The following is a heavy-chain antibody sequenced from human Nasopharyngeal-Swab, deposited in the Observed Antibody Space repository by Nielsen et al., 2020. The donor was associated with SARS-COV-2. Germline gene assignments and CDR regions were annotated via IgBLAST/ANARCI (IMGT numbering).Heavy chain of an antibody. CDR3: ARDSSDSSGYYLRETYYYGMDV. D-gene: IGHD3-22*01. Sequence: SELLSLTCTGPGGSTSTYHWTWIPQLAGKGLEWIGRIYMSGITNYNPSLMSRVTMSVDTSKKQISLKLSSVTAADTAVYYCARDSSDSSGYYLRETYYYGMDVWGQGTTVTVSS. J-gene: IGHJ6*02. CDR2: IYMSGIT. V-gene: IGHV4-4*07. CDR1: GGSTSTYH.